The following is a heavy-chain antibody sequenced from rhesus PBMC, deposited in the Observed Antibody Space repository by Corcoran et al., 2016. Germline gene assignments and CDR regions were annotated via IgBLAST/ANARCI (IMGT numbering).Heavy chain of an antibody. Sequence: EVQLVESGGGLVQPGGSLRLSCAASGFTFSDYYMSWVRQAPGKGLEWVSSISSASSYIYYADSVKGRFTISRDNAKNSLSLQMNSLKTEDTAVYYCTRDAYYDSGYYRVQRPYWGQGVLVTVSS. V-gene: IGHV3S16*01. CDR1: GFTFSDYY. CDR2: ISSASSYI. J-gene: IGHJ4*01. CDR3: TRDAYYDSGYYRVQRPY. D-gene: IGHD3-28*01.